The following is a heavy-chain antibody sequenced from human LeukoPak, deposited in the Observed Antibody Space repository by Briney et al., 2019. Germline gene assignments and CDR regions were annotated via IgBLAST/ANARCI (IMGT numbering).Heavy chain of an antibody. Sequence: SVKVSCKASGGTFSSYAISWVRQAPGQGLECVGRIIPILGIANYAQKFQGRVTITADKSTSTAYMELSSLRSEDTAVYSCARVDTAMVIDYWGQGTLFTVSS. J-gene: IGHJ4*02. CDR1: GGTFSSYA. D-gene: IGHD5-18*01. CDR3: ARVDTAMVIDY. V-gene: IGHV1-69*04. CDR2: IIPILGIA.